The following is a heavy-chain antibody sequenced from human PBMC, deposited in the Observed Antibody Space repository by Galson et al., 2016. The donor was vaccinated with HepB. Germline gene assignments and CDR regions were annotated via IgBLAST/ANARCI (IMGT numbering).Heavy chain of an antibody. Sequence: SETLSLTCSVSGGSINSYYWSWIRQPPGKGLEWIGFIFSSGSTKYNPSLRGRVTLSVDTSKNQFSLKLTSVTAADTAMYYCARSTYSFHYWGQGILVTVSS. CDR3: ARSTYSFHY. CDR1: GGSINSYY. D-gene: IGHD2-2*01. J-gene: IGHJ4*02. V-gene: IGHV4-59*01. CDR2: IFSSGST.